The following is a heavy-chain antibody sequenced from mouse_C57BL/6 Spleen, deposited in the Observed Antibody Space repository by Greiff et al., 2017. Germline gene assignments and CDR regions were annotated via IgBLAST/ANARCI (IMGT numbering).Heavy chain of an antibody. CDR3: ARSGTEYAMDY. J-gene: IGHJ4*01. CDR2: IYPGDGDT. D-gene: IGHD4-1*01. Sequence: VKLMESGAELVKPGASVKISCKASGYAFSSYWMNWVKQRPGKGLEWIGQIYPGDGDTNYNGKFKGKATLTADKSSSTAYMQLSSLTSEESAVYFCARSGTEYAMDYWGQGTSVTVSS. CDR1: GYAFSSYW. V-gene: IGHV1-80*01.